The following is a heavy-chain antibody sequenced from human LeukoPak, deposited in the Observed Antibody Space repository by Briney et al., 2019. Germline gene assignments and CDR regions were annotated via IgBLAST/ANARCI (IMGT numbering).Heavy chain of an antibody. CDR1: GYTFTSYG. J-gene: IGHJ5*02. D-gene: IGHD2-2*01. CDR3: ARRVPAAHNWFDP. V-gene: IGHV1-18*01. Sequence: ASVKVTCKASGYTFTSYGISWVRQAPGQGLEWMGWISAYNGNTNYAQKLQGRVTMTTDTSTTTAYMELRSLRSDDTAVYYCARRVPAAHNWFDPWGQGTLVTVSS. CDR2: ISAYNGNT.